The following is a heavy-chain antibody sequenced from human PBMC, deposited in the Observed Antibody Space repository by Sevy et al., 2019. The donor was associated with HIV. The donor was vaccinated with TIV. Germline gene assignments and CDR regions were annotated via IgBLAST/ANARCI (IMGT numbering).Heavy chain of an antibody. V-gene: IGHV4-30-4*01. CDR2: TYYSGST. CDR3: ARDNYDSSAYLDY. J-gene: IGHJ4*02. CDR1: TGSISSANYY. D-gene: IGHD3-22*01. Sequence: SETLSLTCTVSTGSISSANYYWSWIRQTPGKGLEWIGYTYYSGSTYYNPSLKSRVTISIDTSKNQFSLKLSSVTAADTAIYYCARDNYDSSAYLDYWGQGTLVTVSS.